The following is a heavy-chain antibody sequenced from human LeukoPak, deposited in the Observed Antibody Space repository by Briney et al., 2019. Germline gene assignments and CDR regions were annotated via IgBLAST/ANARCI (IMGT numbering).Heavy chain of an antibody. CDR3: ARAYNYVFDY. V-gene: IGHV3-53*01. J-gene: IGHJ4*02. D-gene: IGHD3-10*02. CDR2: IYSGGDT. Sequence: GGSLRLSCAASGFTVSSSHMTWVRQAVGKGLEWVSFIYSGGDTSYADSVKGRFTISRDNSKNTLYLQMNNLRAEDTAVYYCARAYNYVFDYWGQGTLVTVSS. CDR1: GFTVSSSH.